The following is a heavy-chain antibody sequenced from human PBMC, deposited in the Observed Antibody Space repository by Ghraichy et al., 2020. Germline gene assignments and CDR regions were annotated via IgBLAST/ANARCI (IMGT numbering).Heavy chain of an antibody. CDR2: IIPILGIA. J-gene: IGHJ6*02. V-gene: IGHV1-69*10. CDR1: GGTFSSYA. D-gene: IGHD3-22*01. CDR3: ARVLDSSGYSDYYYYYGMDV. Sequence: SVKVSCKASGGTFSSYAISWVRQAPGQGLEWMGGIIPILGIANYAQKFQGRVTITADKSTSTAYMELSSLRSEDTAVYYCARVLDSSGYSDYYYYYGMDVWGQGTTVTVSS.